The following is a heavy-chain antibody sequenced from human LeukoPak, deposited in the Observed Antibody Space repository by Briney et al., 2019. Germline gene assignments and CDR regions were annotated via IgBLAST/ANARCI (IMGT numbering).Heavy chain of an antibody. D-gene: IGHD4-17*01. CDR3: ARDSGHTVTHDY. J-gene: IGHJ4*02. V-gene: IGHV3-21*01. Sequence: GGSLRLSCAASGFTFSSYSMNWVRQAPGKGLEWVSSISSSSSYIYYADSVKGRFTISRDNAKNSLYLQMNSLRAEDTAVYYCARDSGHTVTHDYWGQGTLVTVSS. CDR1: GFTFSSYS. CDR2: ISSSSSYI.